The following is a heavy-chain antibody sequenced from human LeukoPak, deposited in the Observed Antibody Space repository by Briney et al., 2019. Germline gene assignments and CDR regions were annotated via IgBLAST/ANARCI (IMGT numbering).Heavy chain of an antibody. V-gene: IGHV1-2*04. CDR2: INPNSGGT. CDR1: GYTFTGYY. D-gene: IGHD5-12*01. Sequence: ASVKVSCKASGYTFTGYYMHWVRQAPGQGLEWMGWINPNSGGTNYAQKFQGWVTMTRDTSISTAYMELSRLRSDDTAVYYCARSDRGYSGYDSVDYWGQGTLVTVSS. CDR3: ARSDRGYSGYDSVDY. J-gene: IGHJ4*02.